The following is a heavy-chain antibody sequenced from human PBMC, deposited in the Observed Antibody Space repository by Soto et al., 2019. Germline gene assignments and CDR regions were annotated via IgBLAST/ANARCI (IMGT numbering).Heavy chain of an antibody. J-gene: IGHJ5*02. D-gene: IGHD3-22*01. Sequence: ASVKVSCKASGGTFSSYAISWVRQAPGQGLEWMGGIIPIFGTANYAQKLQGRVTITADESTSTAYMELSSLRSEDTAVYYCARVDVYYDSTMYNWFDPWGQGTLVTVSS. CDR1: GGTFSSYA. CDR3: ARVDVYYDSTMYNWFDP. CDR2: IIPIFGTA. V-gene: IGHV1-69*13.